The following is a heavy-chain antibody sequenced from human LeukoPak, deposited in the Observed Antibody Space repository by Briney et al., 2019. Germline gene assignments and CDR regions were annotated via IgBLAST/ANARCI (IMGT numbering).Heavy chain of an antibody. CDR3: ASSLYSSSWYSIYYYYMDV. V-gene: IGHV3-30*04. J-gene: IGHJ6*03. D-gene: IGHD6-13*01. CDR1: GFTFSSYA. CDR2: ISYDGSNK. Sequence: GGSLRLSCAASGFTFSSYAMHWVRQAPGKGLEWVAVISYDGSNKYYADSVKGRFTISRDNSKNTLYLQMNSLRAEDTAVYYCASSLYSSSWYSIYYYYMDVWGKGTTVTISS.